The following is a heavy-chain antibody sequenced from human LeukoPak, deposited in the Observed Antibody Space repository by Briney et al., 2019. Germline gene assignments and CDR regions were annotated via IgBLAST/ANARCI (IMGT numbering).Heavy chain of an antibody. CDR1: GFSISSTYY. J-gene: IGHJ4*02. D-gene: IGHD2-21*01. CDR2: ITHSGNT. Sequence: SETLSLTCAVSGFSISSTYYGAWIRQTPGKGLEWIATITHSGNTYYISSLESRLTISLDTSKRHFSLRLTPVTAADTAVYYCARINAPVATFDYWGLGTLVAVSS. CDR3: ARINAPVATFDY. V-gene: IGHV4-38-2*01.